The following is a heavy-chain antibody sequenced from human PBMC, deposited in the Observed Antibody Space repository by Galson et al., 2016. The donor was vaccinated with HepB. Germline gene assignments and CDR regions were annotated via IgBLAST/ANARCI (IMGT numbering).Heavy chain of an antibody. CDR3: AKGKWSWNTYFDY. CDR1: GFTFSNYG. CDR2: ISGSGGVT. V-gene: IGHV3-23*01. J-gene: IGHJ4*01. D-gene: IGHD1/OR15-1a*01. Sequence: SLRLSCAASGFTFSNYGMSWVRQAPGKGLEWVSHISGSGGVTYYADSVKGRFTISRDDSQNTLFLQMNSLRADDTAIYYCAKGKWSWNTYFDYWGHGTLVTVSS.